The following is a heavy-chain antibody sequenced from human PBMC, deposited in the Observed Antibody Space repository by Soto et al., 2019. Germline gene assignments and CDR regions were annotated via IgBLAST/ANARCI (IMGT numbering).Heavy chain of an antibody. D-gene: IGHD3-16*01. Sequence: ETLSLTCGVSGYSITSGFYWGWVRQSPGKGLEWIGTISYSAKTFYNPSLASRFSMAVDSSKNQFSLRLTSVTAADTALYYCTRGAGAPWVRFDSWGRGILVTVSS. V-gene: IGHV4-38-2*01. CDR2: ISYSAKT. J-gene: IGHJ4*02. CDR1: GYSITSGFY. CDR3: TRGAGAPWVRFDS.